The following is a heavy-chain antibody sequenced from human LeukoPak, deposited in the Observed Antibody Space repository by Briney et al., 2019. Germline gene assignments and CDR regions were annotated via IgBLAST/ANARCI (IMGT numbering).Heavy chain of an antibody. CDR1: GDSVSSNSSA. J-gene: IGHJ3*02. CDR3: ARVRHGPEAFDI. Sequence: SQTLSLTRAISGDSVSSNSSAWNWIRQSPRGLEWLGRTYYRSKWYNDYAVSVKSRITINPDTSKNQFSLQLNSVTPEDTAVYYCARVRHGPEAFDIWGQGTMVTVSS. CDR2: TYYRSKWYN. V-gene: IGHV6-1*01. D-gene: IGHD1-14*01.